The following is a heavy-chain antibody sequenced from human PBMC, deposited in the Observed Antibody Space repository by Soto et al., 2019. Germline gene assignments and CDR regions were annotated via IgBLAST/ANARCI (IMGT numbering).Heavy chain of an antibody. CDR1: GVTFNRQD. D-gene: IGHD5-12*01. J-gene: IGHJ4*02. CDR2: IIPMFGTP. V-gene: IGHV1-69*13. CDR3: ATREGRDGYSFDY. Sequence: SVKVSCKASGVTFNRQDMRWVRQAPGQGLEWMGGIIPMFGTPHYAEKFQDRVTITADESTGTAYLELSSLTSEDTAVYSCATREGRDGYSFDYWGPGTLVTVSS.